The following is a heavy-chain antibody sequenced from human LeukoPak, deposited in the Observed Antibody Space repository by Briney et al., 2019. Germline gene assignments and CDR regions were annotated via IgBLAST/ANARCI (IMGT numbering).Heavy chain of an antibody. J-gene: IGHJ4*02. V-gene: IGHV3-74*01. CDR2: INDGGSDT. Sequence: GGSLRLSCAASGFTGNWMQWVRQAPGKGLVWVSHINDGGSDTKYADSVKGRFTISRDNAKNTLYLQMNSLRAEDTAMYYCVREYYGQLYWGQGTRVTVSS. D-gene: IGHD4-17*01. CDR1: GFTGNW. CDR3: VREYYGQLY.